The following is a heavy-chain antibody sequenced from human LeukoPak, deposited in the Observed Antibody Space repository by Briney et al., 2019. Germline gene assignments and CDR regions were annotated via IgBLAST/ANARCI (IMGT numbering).Heavy chain of an antibody. CDR3: ARGAMPFGELLFYDY. J-gene: IGHJ4*02. CDR1: GYTFTGYY. CDR2: INPNSGGT. D-gene: IGHD3-10*01. Sequence: ASVKVSCKASGYTFTGYYVHWVRQAPGQGLEWMGWINPNSGGTNYAQKFQGRVTMTRDTSISTAYMELSRLRSDDTAVYYCARGAMPFGELLFYDYWGQGTLVTVSS. V-gene: IGHV1-2*02.